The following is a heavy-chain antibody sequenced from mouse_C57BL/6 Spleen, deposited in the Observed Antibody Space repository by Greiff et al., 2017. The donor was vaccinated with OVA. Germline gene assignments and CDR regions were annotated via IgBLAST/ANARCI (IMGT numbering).Heavy chain of an antibody. Sequence: VQLQQPGAELVKPGASVKLSCKASGYTFTSYWMHWVKQRPGQGLEWIGMIHPNSGSTNYNEKFKSKATLTVDKSSSTAYMQLSSLTSEDSAVYYCARYTTVVATPYYFDYWGQGTTLTVSA. CDR1: GYTFTSYW. CDR2: IHPNSGST. J-gene: IGHJ2*01. CDR3: ARYTTVVATPYYFDY. V-gene: IGHV1-64*01. D-gene: IGHD1-1*01.